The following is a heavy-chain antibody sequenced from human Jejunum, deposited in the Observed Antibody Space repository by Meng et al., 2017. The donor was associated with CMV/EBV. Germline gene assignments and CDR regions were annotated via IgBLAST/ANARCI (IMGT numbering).Heavy chain of an antibody. D-gene: IGHD3-10*01. Sequence: CVTSGFSFYTYAMTWVRQAPGKGLDWVSSIGRTGGKYYAPSVKGRFTISRDTSRNTLDLQMDSLGPDDTGTYYCAQGGVEEETGLASWGQGTLVTVSS. CDR2: IGRTGGK. CDR3: AQGGVEEETGLAS. CDR1: GFSFYTYA. J-gene: IGHJ5*02. V-gene: IGHV3-23*01.